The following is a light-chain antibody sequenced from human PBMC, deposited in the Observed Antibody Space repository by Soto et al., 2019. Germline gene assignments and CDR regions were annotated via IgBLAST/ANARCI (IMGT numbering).Light chain of an antibody. CDR2: DVS. Sequence: QSVLTQPASVSDSPGLSITISCIGTSSDIGGFYHVSWHQQHPGKAPKLIIYDVSNRPSGVSNRFSGSKTGNTASLIISGLQAEDEADYYCSSYTSSSSYVFGSGTKVTVL. CDR1: SSDIGGFYH. J-gene: IGLJ1*01. CDR3: SSYTSSSSYV. V-gene: IGLV2-14*03.